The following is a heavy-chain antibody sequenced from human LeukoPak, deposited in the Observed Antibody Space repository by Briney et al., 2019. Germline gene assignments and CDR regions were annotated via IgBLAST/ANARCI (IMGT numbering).Heavy chain of an antibody. CDR2: IYYSGST. V-gene: IGHV4-39*01. CDR3: ARLIRSSLGSDY. J-gene: IGHJ4*02. CDR1: GVSISSSSYY. Sequence: SETLSLTCTVSGVSISSSSYYWGWIRQPPGKGLEWIGSIYYSGSTYYNPSLKSRVTISVDTSKNQFSLKLSSVTAADTAVYYCARLIRSSLGSDYWGQGTLVTVSS. D-gene: IGHD4-17*01.